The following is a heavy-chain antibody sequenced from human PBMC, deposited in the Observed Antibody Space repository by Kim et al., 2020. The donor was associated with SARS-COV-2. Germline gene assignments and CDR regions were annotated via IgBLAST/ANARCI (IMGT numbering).Heavy chain of an antibody. J-gene: IGHJ6*02. Sequence: GRFTISRDNSKNTLYLQMNSLRAEDTAVYYCAKDLRFGELDNYYYYGMDVWGQGTTVTVSS. V-gene: IGHV3-30*02. CDR3: AKDLRFGELDNYYYYGMDV. D-gene: IGHD3-10*01.